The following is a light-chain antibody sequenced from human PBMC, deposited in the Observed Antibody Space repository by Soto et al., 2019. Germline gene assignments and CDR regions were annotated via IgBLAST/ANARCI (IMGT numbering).Light chain of an antibody. CDR2: NAF. J-gene: IGKJ4*01. CDR3: QQGFNWPT. Sequence: ENVLTQSPATLSLSPGERATLSCRASQSVGSYFAWYQQKPGQDPRLVIYNAFNRSTGIPSRFSGSGSGTDFTLTISSLEPEDFAVYYCQQGFNWPTFGGGTKVEIK. CDR1: QSVGSY. V-gene: IGKV3-11*01.